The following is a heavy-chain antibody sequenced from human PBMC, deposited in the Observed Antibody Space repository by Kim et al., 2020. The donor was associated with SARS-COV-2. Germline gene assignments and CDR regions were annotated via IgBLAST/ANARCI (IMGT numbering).Heavy chain of an antibody. CDR1: GYRFTTYW. D-gene: IGHD7-27*01. Sequence: GESLKISCKGSGYRFTTYWIGWVRQMPGRGLEWLGTIYPGDSETRYSPTFQGQVTISVDKSTSTAYLQWSGLKASDTAMYYCARQWTWGSYFDYWGPGTLLTLSS. CDR3: ARQWTWGSYFDY. CDR2: IYPGDSET. J-gene: IGHJ4*02. V-gene: IGHV5-51*01.